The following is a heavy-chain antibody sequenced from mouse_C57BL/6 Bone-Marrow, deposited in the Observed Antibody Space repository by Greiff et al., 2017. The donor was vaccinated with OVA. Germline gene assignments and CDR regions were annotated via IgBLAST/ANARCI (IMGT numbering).Heavy chain of an antibody. D-gene: IGHD2-12*01. CDR3: AGSLRRGYYSMDY. Sequence: VQLQQSGAELVKPGASVKLSCTASGFNIKDYYMHWVKQRTEQGLEWIGRIDPEDGETKYAPQFQGKATITADTSSNTASLQLSSLTSEDTAVYYCAGSLRRGYYSMDYWGQGTSVTVSA. V-gene: IGHV14-2*01. CDR1: GFNIKDYY. J-gene: IGHJ4*01. CDR2: IDPEDGET.